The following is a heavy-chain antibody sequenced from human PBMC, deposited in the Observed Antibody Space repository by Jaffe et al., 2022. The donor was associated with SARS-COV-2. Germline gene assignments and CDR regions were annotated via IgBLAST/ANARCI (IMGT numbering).Heavy chain of an antibody. CDR2: IYYSGST. CDR1: GGSISSSSYY. J-gene: IGHJ4*02. Sequence: QLQLQESGPGLVKPSETLSLTCTVSGGSISSSSYYWGWIRQPPGKGLEWIGSIYYSGSTYYNPSLKSRVTISVDTSKNQFSLKLSSVTAADTAVYYCATGRIFGDRIDYWGQGTLVTVSS. D-gene: IGHD2-15*01. CDR3: ATGRIFGDRIDY. V-gene: IGHV4-39*01.